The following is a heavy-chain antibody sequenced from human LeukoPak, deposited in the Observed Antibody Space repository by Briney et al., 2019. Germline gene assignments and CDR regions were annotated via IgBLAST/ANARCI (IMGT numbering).Heavy chain of an antibody. CDR3: ARASGSGSSLFDY. J-gene: IGHJ4*02. CDR1: GYSISSGYY. Sequence: SETLSLTCTVSGYSISSGYYWGWIRRPPGKGLEWIGSIYHSGSTYYNPSLKSRVTISVDTSKNQFSLKLSSVTAADTAVYYCARASGSGSSLFDYWGQGTLVTVSS. D-gene: IGHD3-10*01. CDR2: IYHSGST. V-gene: IGHV4-38-2*02.